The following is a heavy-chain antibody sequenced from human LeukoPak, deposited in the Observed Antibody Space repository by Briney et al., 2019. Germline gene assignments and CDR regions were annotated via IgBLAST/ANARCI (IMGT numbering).Heavy chain of an antibody. CDR2: IYYSGST. D-gene: IGHD3-16*01. V-gene: IGHV4-30-4*01. CDR1: GGSISSGDYD. J-gene: IGHJ4*02. Sequence: PSQTLSLTCTVSGGSISSGDYDWSWIRQPPGKGLEWIGYIYYSGSTYYNPSLKSRVTISVDTSKNQFSLKLSSVTAADTAVYYCAREYYDYVWGSYGIDYWGQGTLVTVSS. CDR3: AREYYDYVWGSYGIDY.